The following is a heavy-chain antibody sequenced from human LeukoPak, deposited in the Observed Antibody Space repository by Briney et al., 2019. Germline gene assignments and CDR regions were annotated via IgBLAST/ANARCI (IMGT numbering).Heavy chain of an antibody. Sequence: GGSLRLSCAASGFTFSSYGMSWVRQAPGKGLEWVSAISGSGGSTYYADSVKGWFTISRDNSKNTLYLQMNSLRAEDTAVYYCARRWFGECFDYWGQGTLVTVSS. V-gene: IGHV3-23*01. CDR3: ARRWFGECFDY. J-gene: IGHJ4*02. D-gene: IGHD3-10*01. CDR2: ISGSGGST. CDR1: GFTFSSYG.